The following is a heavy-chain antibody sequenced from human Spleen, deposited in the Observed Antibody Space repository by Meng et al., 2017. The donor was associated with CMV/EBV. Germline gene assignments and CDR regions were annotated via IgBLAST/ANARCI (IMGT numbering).Heavy chain of an antibody. J-gene: IGHJ4*02. CDR3: AKGHRGTNGMAY. D-gene: IGHD2-8*01. CDR2: ISSSSSYI. V-gene: IGHV3-21*01. Sequence: EVQLVESGGGLVKPGGSLRLSCAASGFTFSSYSMNWVRQAPGKGLEWVSSISSSSSYIYYADSVKGRFTISRDNAKNSLYLQMNSLRAEDTAVYYCAKGHRGTNGMAYWGQGTLVTVSS. CDR1: GFTFSSYS.